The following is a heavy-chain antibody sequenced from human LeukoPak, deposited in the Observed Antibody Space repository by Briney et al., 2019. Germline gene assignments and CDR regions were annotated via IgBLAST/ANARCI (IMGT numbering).Heavy chain of an antibody. CDR3: AKATYYDFWSGYSNWFDP. CDR1: GFTFSSYG. D-gene: IGHD3-3*01. Sequence: PGGSLRLSCAASGFTFSSYGMHWVRQAPGKGLEWVAFIRYDGSNKYYADSVKGRFTISRDNSKNTLYLQMNSLRAEDTAVYYCAKATYYDFWSGYSNWFDPWGQGTLVTVSS. J-gene: IGHJ5*02. V-gene: IGHV3-30*02. CDR2: IRYDGSNK.